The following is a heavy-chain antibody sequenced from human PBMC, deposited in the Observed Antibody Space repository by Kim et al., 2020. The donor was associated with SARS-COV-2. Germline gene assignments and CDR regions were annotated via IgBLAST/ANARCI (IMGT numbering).Heavy chain of an antibody. CDR2: ISSSSSYI. Sequence: GGSLRLSCAASGFTFSSYSMNWVRQAPGKGLEWVSSISSSSSYIYYADSVKGRFTISRDNAKNSLYLQMNSLRAEDTAVYYCASPGTNYYYGMDVWGQGTTVTVSS. D-gene: IGHD1-7*01. CDR1: GFTFSSYS. V-gene: IGHV3-21*01. CDR3: ASPGTNYYYGMDV. J-gene: IGHJ6*02.